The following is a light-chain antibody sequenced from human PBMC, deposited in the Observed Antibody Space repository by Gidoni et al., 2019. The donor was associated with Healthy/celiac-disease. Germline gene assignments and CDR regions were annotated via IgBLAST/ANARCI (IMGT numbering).Light chain of an antibody. Sequence: SYALTQPLSVSVALGQTARIACRGNNIGSNNVHWYQQKPGQAPVLVIYRDSNRPSGIPERFSGSNAGNTATLTISRAQAGDEADYYCQVWDSSTVVFGGGTKLTVL. CDR2: RDS. CDR3: QVWDSSTVV. CDR1: NIGSNN. V-gene: IGLV3-9*01. J-gene: IGLJ2*01.